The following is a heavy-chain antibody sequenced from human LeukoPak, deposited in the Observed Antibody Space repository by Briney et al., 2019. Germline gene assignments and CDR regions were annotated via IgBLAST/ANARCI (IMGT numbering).Heavy chain of an antibody. D-gene: IGHD5-24*01. J-gene: IGHJ4*02. Sequence: LSLTCTVSGDSISSYYWSWIRQPPGKGLEWVSGISWNSGSIGYADSVKGRFTISRDNAKNSLYLQMNSLRAEDTALYYCAKDRQRWLQSFSFDYWGQGTLVTLSS. V-gene: IGHV3-9*01. CDR2: ISWNSGSI. CDR3: AKDRQRWLQSFSFDY. CDR1: GDSISSYY.